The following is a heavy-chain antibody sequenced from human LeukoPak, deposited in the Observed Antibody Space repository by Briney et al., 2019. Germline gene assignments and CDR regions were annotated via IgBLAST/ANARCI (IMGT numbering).Heavy chain of an antibody. Sequence: SVTVSCKASGGTFSSYAISWVRQAPGQGLEWMGGIIPIFGTANYAQKFQGRVTITADESTSTAYMELSSLRSEDTAVYYCARGYYCSGGSCYEMAWGQGTLVTVSS. CDR2: IIPIFGTA. V-gene: IGHV1-69*13. CDR3: ARGYYCSGGSCYEMA. J-gene: IGHJ5*02. D-gene: IGHD2-15*01. CDR1: GGTFSSYA.